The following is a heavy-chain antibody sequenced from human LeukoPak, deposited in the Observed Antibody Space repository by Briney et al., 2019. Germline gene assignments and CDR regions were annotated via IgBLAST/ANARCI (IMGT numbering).Heavy chain of an antibody. CDR3: ARDDFSVFDP. CDR2: IYYSGST. J-gene: IGHJ5*02. D-gene: IGHD2-21*02. CDR1: GGSISSGGYY. V-gene: IGHV4-31*03. Sequence: PSETLSLTCTVSGGSISSGGYYWSWIRQHPGKGLEWIGYIYYSGSTYYNPPLKSRVTISVDTSKNQFSLKLSSVTAADTAVYYCARDDFSVFDPWGQGTLVTVSS.